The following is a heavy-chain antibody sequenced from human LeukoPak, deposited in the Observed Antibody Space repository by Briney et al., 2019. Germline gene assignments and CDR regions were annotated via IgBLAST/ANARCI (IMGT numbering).Heavy chain of an antibody. V-gene: IGHV1-18*01. J-gene: IGHJ6*03. CDR1: GYTFTSYG. D-gene: IGHD3-9*01. Sequence: GAPVKVSCKASGYTFTSYGISWVRNAPGQGLEWMGWVSAYHSNTNYAQKLQGRVTMTSDTSTSTAYMELRSLRSDDTAVYYCARERKIAPLRYFAQANYMDVWGKGPRLPVSS. CDR3: ARERKIAPLRYFAQANYMDV. CDR2: VSAYHSNT.